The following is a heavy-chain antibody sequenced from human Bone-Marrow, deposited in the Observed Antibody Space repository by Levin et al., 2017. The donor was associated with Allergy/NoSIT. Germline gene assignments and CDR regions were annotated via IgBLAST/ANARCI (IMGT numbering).Heavy chain of an antibody. D-gene: IGHD5-12*01. J-gene: IGHJ4*02. CDR2: ISYDGSNK. Sequence: PGGSLRLSCAASGFTFSSYGMHWVRQAPGKGLEWVAVISYDGSNKYYADSVKGRFTISRDNSKNTLYLQMNSLRAEDTAVYYCAKDGGYSGYVDYWGQGTLVTVSS. CDR3: AKDGGYSGYVDY. CDR1: GFTFSSYG. V-gene: IGHV3-30*18.